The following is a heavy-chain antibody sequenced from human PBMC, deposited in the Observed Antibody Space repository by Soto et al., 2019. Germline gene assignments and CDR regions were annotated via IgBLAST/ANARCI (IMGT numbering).Heavy chain of an antibody. CDR3: TRSTSRSVGFDY. V-gene: IGHV4-31*02. CDR2: IYYSGST. D-gene: IGHD2-2*01. CDR1: GDH. Sequence: GDHRIMKKQHPGKGLEWIGYIYYSGSTYYNPSLKSRVTISVDTSKNQFSLKLSSVTAADTAVYYRTRSTSRSVGFDYWGQGTLRTVSS. J-gene: IGHJ4*02.